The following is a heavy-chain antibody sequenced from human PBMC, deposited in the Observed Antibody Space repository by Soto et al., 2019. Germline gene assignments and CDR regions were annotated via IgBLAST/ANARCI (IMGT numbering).Heavy chain of an antibody. J-gene: IGHJ3*02. CDR2: INSDGSST. CDR3: ARFKSTSGSYSHEAFDI. V-gene: IGHV3-74*01. CDR1: GFTFSSYW. D-gene: IGHD1-26*01. Sequence: GGSLRLSCAASGFTFSSYWMHWVHQAPGKGLVWVSRINSDGSSTSYADSVKGRFTISRDNAKNTLYLQMNSLRAEDTAVYYCARFKSTSGSYSHEAFDIWGQGTMVTVSS.